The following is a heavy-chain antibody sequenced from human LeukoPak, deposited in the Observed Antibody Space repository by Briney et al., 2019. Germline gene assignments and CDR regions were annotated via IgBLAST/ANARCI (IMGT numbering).Heavy chain of an antibody. D-gene: IGHD2-2*01. CDR1: GFTFSSYG. CDR2: ISYDGSNK. Sequence: GGSLRLSCAASGFTFSSYGMHWVRQAPGKGLEWVAVISYDGSNKYYADSVKGRFTISRDNSKNTLYLQMNSLRAEDTAVYYCAKDADIVVVPAARASYKYYYYGMDVWGQGTTVTVSS. J-gene: IGHJ6*02. V-gene: IGHV3-30*18. CDR3: AKDADIVVVPAARASYKYYYYGMDV.